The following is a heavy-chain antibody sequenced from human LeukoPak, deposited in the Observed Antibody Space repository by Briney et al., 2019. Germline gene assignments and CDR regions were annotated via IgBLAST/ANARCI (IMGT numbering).Heavy chain of an antibody. CDR3: AKNLAVAEDY. D-gene: IGHD6-19*01. CDR1: GLTFSSYG. V-gene: IGHV3-30*18. CDR2: ISYDGSNK. Sequence: GGSLRLSCAASGLTFSSYGMHWVRQAPGKGLEWVAVISYDGSNKYYADSVKGRFTISRDNSKNTLYLQMNSLRAEDTAVYYCAKNLAVAEDYWGQGTLVTVSS. J-gene: IGHJ4*02.